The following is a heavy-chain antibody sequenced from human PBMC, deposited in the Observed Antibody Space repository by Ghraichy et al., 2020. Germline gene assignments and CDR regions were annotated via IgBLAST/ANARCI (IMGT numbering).Heavy chain of an antibody. D-gene: IGHD3-16*01. V-gene: IGHV3-23*01. Sequence: GGSLRLSCVDSGFTFSSYAMNWVRQAPGKGLEWVSRLSGGGETTHYADSVKVRFTISRDNSKNTLYLQMNSLRADDTAVYYCAKDGGMYWYFDRWGRGTLVTVSS. CDR3: AKDGGMYWYFDR. J-gene: IGHJ2*01. CDR2: LSGGGETT. CDR1: GFTFSSYA.